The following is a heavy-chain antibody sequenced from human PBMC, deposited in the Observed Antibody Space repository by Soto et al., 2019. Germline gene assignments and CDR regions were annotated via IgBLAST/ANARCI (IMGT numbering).Heavy chain of an antibody. CDR3: ARAGSSSDFWSGYYSRNEY. Sequence: PGGSLRLSCTVSGDTFSNFWMHWIRQPPGGGLVWVSRINSDGSSTSYADSVKGRFTISRDNAKNTLYLQMNSLRAEDTAVYYCARAGSSSDFWSGYYSRNEYWGQGTLVTVSS. V-gene: IGHV3-74*01. CDR2: INSDGSST. D-gene: IGHD3-3*01. J-gene: IGHJ4*02. CDR1: GDTFSNFW.